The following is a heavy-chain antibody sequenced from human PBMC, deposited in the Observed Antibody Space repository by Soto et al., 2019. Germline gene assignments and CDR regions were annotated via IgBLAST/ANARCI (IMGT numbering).Heavy chain of an antibody. J-gene: IGHJ5*01. CDR1: GDSVSTNSAT. V-gene: IGHV6-1*01. CDR3: ARLIGNSWLDS. Sequence: QVQLQQSGPGLVKPSQTLSLTCAISGDSVSTNSATWAWSRQSPSRGLEWLGRTYYRSKWYNDYAVSVKGRITINPDTSNNQLSLRLNSVTHDDTAVYYCARLIGNSWLDSWGQGTLVTVSS. D-gene: IGHD2-8*01. CDR2: TYYRSKWYN.